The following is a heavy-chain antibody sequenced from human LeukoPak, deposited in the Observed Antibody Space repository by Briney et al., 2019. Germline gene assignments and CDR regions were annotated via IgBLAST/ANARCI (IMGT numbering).Heavy chain of an antibody. CDR2: IRYDGSNK. CDR1: GLTFSNYA. D-gene: IGHD3-22*01. CDR3: AKKGLGYDSSGYFIDY. V-gene: IGHV3-30*02. J-gene: IGHJ4*02. Sequence: GGSLRLSCAASGLTFSNYAMSWVRQAPGKGLEWVAFIRYDGSNKYYADSVKGRFTISRDNSKNTLYLQMNSLRAEDTAVYYCAKKGLGYDSSGYFIDYWGQGTLVTVSS.